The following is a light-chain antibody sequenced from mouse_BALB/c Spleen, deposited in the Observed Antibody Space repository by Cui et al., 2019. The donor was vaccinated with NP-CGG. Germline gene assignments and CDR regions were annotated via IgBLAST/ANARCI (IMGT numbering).Light chain of an antibody. CDR3: ALWYSNHWV. V-gene: IGLV1*01. Sequence: QAVVTQESALTTSPGETVTLTCRPSTGAVTTSNYANWVQAKPDHLFTGLLGGTNNRAPGAPARFSGSLIGDKSSLTITGAQTEDEAIYFCALWYSNHWVFGGGTKLTVL. CDR2: GTN. CDR1: TGAVTTSNY. J-gene: IGLJ1*01.